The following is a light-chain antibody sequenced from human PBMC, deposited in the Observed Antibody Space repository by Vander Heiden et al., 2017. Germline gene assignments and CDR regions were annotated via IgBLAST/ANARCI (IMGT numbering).Light chain of an antibody. CDR3: QQDSIDSKT. CDR1: QSITTW. CDR2: DAS. J-gene: IGKJ1*01. Sequence: DIQMTQSPSTLSASVGDRVTITCRASQSITTWLAWYQQKPGKAPKLLIYDASNLQSGVPSRFSGSGSGTDFSLTISSLHPDDFATYYCQQDSIDSKTFGQGTKVEI. V-gene: IGKV1-5*01.